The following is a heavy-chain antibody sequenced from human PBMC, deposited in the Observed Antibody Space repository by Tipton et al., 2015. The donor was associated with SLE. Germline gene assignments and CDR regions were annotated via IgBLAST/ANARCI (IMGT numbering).Heavy chain of an antibody. CDR3: TRGGFEIVREDWFDP. CDR2: IYSAGST. D-gene: IGHD2/OR15-2a*01. CDR1: GFFVSSNY. V-gene: IGHV3-53*01. J-gene: IGHJ5*02. Sequence: SLRLSCAASGFFVSSNYMSWVRQAPGKGLEWVSVIYSAGSTYYADSVKGRFTISRDNAKNSVFLQMDSLRAEDTAVYYCTRGGFEIVREDWFDPWGQGTLVTVSS.